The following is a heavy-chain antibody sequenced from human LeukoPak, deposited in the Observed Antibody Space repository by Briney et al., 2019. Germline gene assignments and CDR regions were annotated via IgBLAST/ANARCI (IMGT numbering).Heavy chain of an antibody. V-gene: IGHV4-39*01. CDR1: GDSIYGSDYY. J-gene: IGHJ4*02. CDR3: ARRVVVAALGY. D-gene: IGHD2-15*01. Sequence: PSETLSLTCTVYGDSIYGSDYYWPWIRQAPGKGLEWIGSIYYTGSTHYDPSLKSRATISVDTSKNHFSLKLSSVTAADTAVYYCARRVVVAALGYWGQGALVSVSS. CDR2: IYYTGST.